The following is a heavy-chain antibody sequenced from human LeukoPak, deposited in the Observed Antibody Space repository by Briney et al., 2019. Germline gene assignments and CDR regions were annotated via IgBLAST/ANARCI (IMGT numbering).Heavy chain of an antibody. V-gene: IGHV1-2*02. CDR2: INPNSGGT. CDR1: GYTFTGYY. Sequence: ASVKVSCKASGYTFTGYYMHWVRQAPGQGLEWMGWINPNSGGTNYAQKFQGRVTMTRDTSISTAYMELSSLRSEDTAVYYCARDGNYCSSTSCYNWFDPWGQGTLVTVSS. J-gene: IGHJ5*02. D-gene: IGHD2-2*01. CDR3: ARDGNYCSSTSCYNWFDP.